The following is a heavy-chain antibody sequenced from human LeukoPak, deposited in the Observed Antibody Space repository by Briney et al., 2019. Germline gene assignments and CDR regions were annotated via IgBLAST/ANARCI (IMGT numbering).Heavy chain of an antibody. D-gene: IGHD5-12*01. CDR1: GYTFTSYD. CDR3: ARGPSSTYDPADY. J-gene: IGHJ4*02. CDR2: MNPNSGNT. Sequence: AASVKVSCKASGYTFTSYDINWVRQATGQGLEWMGWMNPNSGNTGYAQKFQGRVTVTRNTSISTAYMELSSLRSEDTAVYYCARGPSSTYDPADYWGQGTLVTVSS. V-gene: IGHV1-8*03.